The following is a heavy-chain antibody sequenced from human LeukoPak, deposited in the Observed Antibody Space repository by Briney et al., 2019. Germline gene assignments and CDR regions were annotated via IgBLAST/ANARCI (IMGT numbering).Heavy chain of an antibody. D-gene: IGHD3-3*01. V-gene: IGHV4-34*01. CDR1: GVSFSGYY. CDR2: INHSGST. Sequence: SETLSLTRAVYGVSFSGYYWSWIRQPPGKGLEWIGEINHSGSTNYNPSLKSRVTISVDTSKNQFSLKLSSVTAAGTAVYYCAIPYYDFWSGYYPTSRSFDYWGQGTLVTVSS. CDR3: AIPYYDFWSGYYPTSRSFDY. J-gene: IGHJ4*02.